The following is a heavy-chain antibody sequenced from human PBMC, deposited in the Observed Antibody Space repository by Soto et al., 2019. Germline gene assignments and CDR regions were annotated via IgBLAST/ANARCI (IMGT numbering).Heavy chain of an antibody. D-gene: IGHD6-19*01. CDR2: ISHDAFNE. CDR1: AFAFSNYT. V-gene: IGHV3-30-3*01. Sequence: LRLSCAASAFAFSNYTMHWVRQAPGKGLEWVAVISHDAFNEYYADSVKGRFTISRDNSENTLYLQMNSLRAEDTAVYYCARGTHFVVAGTDYFDYWGQGTLVTVSS. J-gene: IGHJ4*02. CDR3: ARGTHFVVAGTDYFDY.